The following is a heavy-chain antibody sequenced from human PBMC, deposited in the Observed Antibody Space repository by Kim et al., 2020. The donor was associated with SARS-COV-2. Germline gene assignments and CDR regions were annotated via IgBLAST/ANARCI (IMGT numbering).Heavy chain of an antibody. Sequence: GGSLRLSCAASGFTFSSYGMHWVRQAPGKGLEWVAVISYDGSNKYYADSVKGRFTISRDNSKNTLYLQMNSQRAEDTAVYYCAREDGSGSRFDYWGQGTLVTVSS. CDR3: AREDGSGSRFDY. CDR2: ISYDGSNK. CDR1: GFTFSSYG. D-gene: IGHD3-10*01. V-gene: IGHV3-33*05. J-gene: IGHJ4*02.